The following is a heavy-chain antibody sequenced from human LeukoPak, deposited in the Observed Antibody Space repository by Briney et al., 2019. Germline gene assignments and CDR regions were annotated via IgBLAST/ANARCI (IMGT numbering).Heavy chain of an antibody. D-gene: IGHD4-17*01. V-gene: IGHV3-23*05. J-gene: IGHJ4*02. Sequence: GGSLRLSCAASGFTFSSHGMNWVRQAPGKGLEWVSFIYSGGNTHYSDSVKGRFTISRDNSKNTLYLQMNSLRADGTAVYYCARRAGEYSHPYDYWGQGTLVTVSS. CDR1: GFTFSSHG. CDR3: ARRAGEYSHPYDY. CDR2: IYSGGNT.